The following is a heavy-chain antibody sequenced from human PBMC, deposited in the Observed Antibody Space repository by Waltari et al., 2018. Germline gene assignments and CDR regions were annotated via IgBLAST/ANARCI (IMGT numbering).Heavy chain of an antibody. CDR1: GYSFTSYW. J-gene: IGHJ4*02. CDR2: IYPGDSDT. D-gene: IGHD3-10*01. Sequence: EVQLVQSGAEVKKPGESLKISCKGSGYSFTSYWIGWVRQVPGKGLEWMGIIYPGDSDTRYSPSFQGQVTISADKSISTAYLQWSSLKASDTAMYYCARHPMVRGVINKGIDYWGQGTLVTVSS. V-gene: IGHV5-51*01. CDR3: ARHPMVRGVINKGIDY.